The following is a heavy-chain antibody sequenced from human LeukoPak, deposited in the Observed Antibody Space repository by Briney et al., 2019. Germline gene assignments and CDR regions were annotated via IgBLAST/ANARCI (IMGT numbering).Heavy chain of an antibody. V-gene: IGHV3-23*01. CDR3: AKDDPGIAVAGTFDY. D-gene: IGHD6-19*01. CDR1: GFTFSSYA. J-gene: IGHJ4*02. Sequence: GGSLRLSCAASGFTFSSYAMSWVRQAPGKGLEWVSAISGSGGSTYYADSVKGRFTISRDNSKNTLHLQMNSLRAEDTAVCYCAKDDPGIAVAGTFDYWGQGTLVTVSS. CDR2: ISGSGGST.